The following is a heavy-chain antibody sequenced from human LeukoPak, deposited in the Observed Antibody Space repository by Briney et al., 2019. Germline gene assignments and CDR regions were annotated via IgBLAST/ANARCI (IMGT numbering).Heavy chain of an antibody. V-gene: IGHV4-61*02. J-gene: IGHJ4*02. CDR3: VRDNSNWYVDY. Sequence: SETLSLTCTVSGGSISSGSYYWSWTRQPAGKGLEWIGRIYTSGSTNYNPSLKSRVTISVDTSKNQFSLKVSSVTVADTAVYYCVRDNSNWYVDYWGQGTLVTVSS. D-gene: IGHD6-13*01. CDR1: GGSISSGSYY. CDR2: IYTSGST.